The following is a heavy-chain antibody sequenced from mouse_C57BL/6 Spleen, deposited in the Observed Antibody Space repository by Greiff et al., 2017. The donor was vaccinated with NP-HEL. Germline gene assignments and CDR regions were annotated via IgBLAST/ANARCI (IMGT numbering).Heavy chain of an antibody. CDR3: ARLTGSLYYYAMDY. CDR2: ISGGGGNT. Sequence: EVKVVESGGGLVKPGGSLKLSCAASGFTFSSYTMSWVRQTPEKRLEWVATISGGGGNTYYPDSVKGRFTISRDNAKNTLYLQMSSLRSEDTALYYCARLTGSLYYYAMDYWGQGTSVTVSS. V-gene: IGHV5-9*01. J-gene: IGHJ4*01. CDR1: GFTFSSYT.